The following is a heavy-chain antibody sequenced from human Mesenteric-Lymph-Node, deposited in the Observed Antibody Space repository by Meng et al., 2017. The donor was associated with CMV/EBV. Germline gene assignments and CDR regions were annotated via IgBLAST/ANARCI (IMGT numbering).Heavy chain of an antibody. D-gene: IGHD1-26*01. CDR3: ARDRARLRYSTLGGRFDP. CDR1: GSISTYY. CDR2: VYHSGDT. J-gene: IGHJ5*02. V-gene: IGHV4-59*01. Sequence: GSISTYYGSWIRQPPGKGVEWIGDVYHSGDTDYNPSLKSRVTISVDTSKNQFSLKVTSVTAADTAVYYCARDRARLRYSTLGGRFDPWGQGTLVTVSS.